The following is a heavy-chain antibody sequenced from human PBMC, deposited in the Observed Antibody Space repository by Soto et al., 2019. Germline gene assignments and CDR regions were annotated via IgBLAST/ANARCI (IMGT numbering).Heavy chain of an antibody. CDR2: ISGSGGST. D-gene: IGHD3-10*01. Sequence: PGGSLRLSCAACGFTFSSYAMSWVRQAPGKGLEWVSAISGSGGSTYYADSVKGRFTISRDNSKNTLYLQMNSLRAEDTAVYYCAKVWERSSGSGNYYYYYGMDVWGQGTTVTVSS. V-gene: IGHV3-23*01. J-gene: IGHJ6*02. CDR1: GFTFSSYA. CDR3: AKVWERSSGSGNYYYYYGMDV.